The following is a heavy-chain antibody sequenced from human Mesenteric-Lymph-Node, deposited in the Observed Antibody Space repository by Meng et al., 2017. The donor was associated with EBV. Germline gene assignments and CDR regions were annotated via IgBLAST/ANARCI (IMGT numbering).Heavy chain of an antibody. D-gene: IGHD2/OR15-2a*01. V-gene: IGHV2-5*02. Sequence: LKDSGPTQGKPAQTLPLACTFSGFSLTTSGVGVGWSRQPPGQALEWLALIYWDGEKHYSPSLKSRLTITKDTSKNQVILTMTKVYPVDTATYYCAHSFTTSGNWFDYWGQGALVTVSS. CDR3: AHSFTTSGNWFDY. J-gene: IGHJ5*01. CDR2: IYWDGEK. CDR1: GFSLTTSGVG.